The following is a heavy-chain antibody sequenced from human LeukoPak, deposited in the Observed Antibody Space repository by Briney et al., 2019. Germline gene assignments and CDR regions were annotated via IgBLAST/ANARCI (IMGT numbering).Heavy chain of an antibody. J-gene: IGHJ4*02. Sequence: SETLSLTCTVSGGSLSSHHWIWLRHPPGKGREWSGYIYYSGSTNYNPSLKSRVTISVDTSKNQFSLKPSSVTAADTAVYYCARVGTYGSGSYLSWLDYWGQGTLVTVSS. D-gene: IGHD3-10*01. CDR1: GGSLSSHH. CDR2: IYYSGST. CDR3: ARVGTYGSGSYLSWLDY. V-gene: IGHV4-59*11.